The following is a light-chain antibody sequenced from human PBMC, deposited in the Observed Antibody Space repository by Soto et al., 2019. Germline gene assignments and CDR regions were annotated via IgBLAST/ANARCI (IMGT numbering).Light chain of an antibody. J-gene: IGKJ2*01. CDR2: GAS. V-gene: IGKV3-20*01. CDR1: QIVSSTY. CDR3: QQYGSSPYT. Sequence: EIVLTQSPGTLSLSPGERATLSCRASQIVSSTYVAWHQHKPGQAPRLLIFGASSRATGIPDRFSGSGSGTDFTLTISRLEPEDVAVYYCQQYGSSPYTFGQGTKLEMK.